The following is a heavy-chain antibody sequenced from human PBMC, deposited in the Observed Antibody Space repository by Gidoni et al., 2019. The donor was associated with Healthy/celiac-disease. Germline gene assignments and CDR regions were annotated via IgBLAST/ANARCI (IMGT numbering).Heavy chain of an antibody. J-gene: IGHJ4*02. V-gene: IGHV3-23*01. Sequence: EVQLLESGGGLVQPGGSLRLACAASGFTFSSYALSWVRQAPGKGLEWVSAISGSGGSTYYADSVKGRFTISRDNSKNTLYLQMNSLRAEDTAVYYCAKAGSLRFLEWLAPLWGQGTLVTVSS. CDR1: GFTFSSYA. CDR2: ISGSGGST. D-gene: IGHD3-3*01. CDR3: AKAGSLRFLEWLAPL.